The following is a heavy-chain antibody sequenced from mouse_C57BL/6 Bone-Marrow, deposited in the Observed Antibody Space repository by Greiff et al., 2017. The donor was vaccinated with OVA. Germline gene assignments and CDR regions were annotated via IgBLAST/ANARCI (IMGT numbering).Heavy chain of an antibody. CDR1: GYTFTNYW. D-gene: IGHD2-13*01. CDR2: IYPGGGYT. V-gene: IGHV1-63*01. J-gene: IGHJ2*01. CDR3: AIEVRGYFDY. Sequence: VQLQQSGAELVRPGTSVKMSCKASGYTFTNYWIGWAQQRPGHGLEWIGDIYPGGGYTNYNEKVKGKATMTDDQSSSTAYLPFSSLTSEDSAIYYCAIEVRGYFDYWGQGTTLTVSS.